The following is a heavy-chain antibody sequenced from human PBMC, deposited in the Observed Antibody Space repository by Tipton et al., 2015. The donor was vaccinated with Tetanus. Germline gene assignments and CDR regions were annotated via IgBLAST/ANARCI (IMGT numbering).Heavy chain of an antibody. D-gene: IGHD2-15*01. Sequence: GSLRLSCAASGFTFSSYNMNWVRQAPGKGLEWVSSITGSSSYIYYADSVKGRFTISRDNAKNSLYLQMNSLRAEDTAMYYCARVPGAGVGYCSGGNCHYFDYWGQGTLVTVSS. J-gene: IGHJ4*02. CDR2: ITGSSSYI. CDR3: ARVPGAGVGYCSGGNCHYFDY. V-gene: IGHV3-21*01. CDR1: GFTFSSYN.